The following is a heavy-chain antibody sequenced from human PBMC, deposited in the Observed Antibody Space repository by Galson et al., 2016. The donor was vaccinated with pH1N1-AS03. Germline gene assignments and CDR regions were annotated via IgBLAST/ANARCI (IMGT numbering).Heavy chain of an antibody. CDR1: GFTFSTYA. J-gene: IGHJ4*02. D-gene: IGHD4-23*01. Sequence: SLRLSCAASGFTFSTYAMSWVRQAQGMGLEWVSSISASGGDTYYADSVKGRSTISRDNSRNTVSLQMNSLRDDDTAVYYCVRRSPWATVGTYYFDYWGQGTLVTVSS. CDR3: VRRSPWATVGTYYFDY. V-gene: IGHV3-23*01. CDR2: ISASGGDT.